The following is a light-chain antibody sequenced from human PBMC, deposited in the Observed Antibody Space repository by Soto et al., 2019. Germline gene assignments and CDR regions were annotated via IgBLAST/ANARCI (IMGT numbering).Light chain of an antibody. V-gene: IGKV2-28*01. Sequence: EIVMTQSPLSLPATPGEPASISCRSSQSLLNSNGYTYLDWYLQKQGQSPQFLIYLVSNRSSGVPDRFSGSGSGTDFTLKISRVEAEDVGVYFCMQAAQTPYTFGQGTKLEIK. CDR3: MQAAQTPYT. CDR1: QSLLNSNGYTY. CDR2: LVS. J-gene: IGKJ2*01.